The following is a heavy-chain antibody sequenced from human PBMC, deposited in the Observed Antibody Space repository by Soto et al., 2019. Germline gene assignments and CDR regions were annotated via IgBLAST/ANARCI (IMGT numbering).Heavy chain of an antibody. J-gene: IGHJ6*02. V-gene: IGHV1-18*01. CDR3: ARCIQQDYYYGMDV. D-gene: IGHD5-18*01. CDR2: ISSDNGNT. CDR1: GYTFYSHS. Sequence: QAQLVQSGAEVKKPGASVKVSCKASGYTFYSHSISWVRQAPGQGLEWMGRISSDNGNTRYAQKFRGRVTMTTDTSXSTVYMELRNLRSDDTAVYYCARCIQQDYYYGMDVWGQGTTVTVSS.